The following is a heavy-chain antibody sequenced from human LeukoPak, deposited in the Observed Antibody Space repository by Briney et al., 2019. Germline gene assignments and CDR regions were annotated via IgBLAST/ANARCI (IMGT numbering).Heavy chain of an antibody. CDR1: GGTFSSYA. V-gene: IGHV1-69*13. J-gene: IGHJ3*02. CDR2: IIPIFGTA. D-gene: IGHD3-22*01. CDR3: ARGHSSGYYYVGLGAFDI. Sequence: ASVKVSCKASGGTFSSYAISWVRQAPGQGLEWMGGIIPIFGTANYAQKFQGRVTITADESTSTAYMELSSLRSEDTAVYYCARGHSSGYYYVGLGAFDIWGQGTMVTVSS.